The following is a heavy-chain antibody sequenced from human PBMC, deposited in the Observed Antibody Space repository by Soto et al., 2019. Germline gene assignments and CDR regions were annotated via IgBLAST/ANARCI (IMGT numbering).Heavy chain of an antibody. Sequence: PGGSLRLSCAASGFTLSDYYMSWIRQAPGKGPEWVSYISSSSSYTDYADSVKGRFTISRDNAKNSLYLQMNSLRAEDTAVYYCARDYYDSSGYYPNSYYYGLDVWAQGTTVTVSS. CDR2: ISSSSSYT. V-gene: IGHV3-11*06. CDR1: GFTLSDYY. D-gene: IGHD3-22*01. J-gene: IGHJ6*02. CDR3: ARDYYDSSGYYPNSYYYGLDV.